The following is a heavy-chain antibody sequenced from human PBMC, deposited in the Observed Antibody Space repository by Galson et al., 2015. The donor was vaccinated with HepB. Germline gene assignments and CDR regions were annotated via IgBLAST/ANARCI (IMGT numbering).Heavy chain of an antibody. V-gene: IGHV3-23*01. CDR2: ISGSGGST. Sequence: SLRLSCAASGFTFSNYDMSWVRQAPGKGPEWVSVISGSGGSTNYADSVKGRFTISRDNSKDTLFLQMNSLRAEDTAIYFCAKVLTTRMGPAAFDVWGQGTMVTVSS. CDR3: AKVLTTRMGPAAFDV. J-gene: IGHJ3*01. CDR1: GFTFSNYD. D-gene: IGHD1-14*01.